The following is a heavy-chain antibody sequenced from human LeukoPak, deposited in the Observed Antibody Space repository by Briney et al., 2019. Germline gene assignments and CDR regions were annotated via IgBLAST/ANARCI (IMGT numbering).Heavy chain of an antibody. CDR1: GVSITSGSYY. V-gene: IGHV4-39*01. Sequence: SETLSLTCTVSGVSITSGSYYWGWIRQPPGKGLEWIGSINYSGSTSGSTYYNPSLKSRITISVDTSKNQFSLKLRSMTAADTAVYSCASPFFDFWGQGTLVTVSS. CDR2: INYSGSTSGST. CDR3: ASPFFDF. J-gene: IGHJ4*02.